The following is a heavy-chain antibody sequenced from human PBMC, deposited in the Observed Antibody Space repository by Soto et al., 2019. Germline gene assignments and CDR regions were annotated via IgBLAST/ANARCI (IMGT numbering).Heavy chain of an antibody. CDR1: GFTFTAYS. CDR3: ARGASSSGWLFDY. J-gene: IGHJ4*02. CDR2: IISSSYI. Sequence: EVQLVESGGGLVKPGGSLRLSCAASGFTFTAYSMNWVRQAPGKGLEWVSSIISSSYIHYADSVKGRFTLSRDNAKKSLYLQMNSLTAEDTAVYYCARGASSSGWLFDYWGQGTLVTVSS. D-gene: IGHD6-19*01. V-gene: IGHV3-21*01.